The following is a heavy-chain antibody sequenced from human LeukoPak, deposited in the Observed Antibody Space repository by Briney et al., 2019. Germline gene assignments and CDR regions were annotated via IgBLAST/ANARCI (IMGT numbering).Heavy chain of an antibody. Sequence: PGGSLRLSCAASGFTFSSYGMHWVRQAPGKGLEWEAFIRYDGSNKYYADSVKGRLTISRDNSKNTLYLQMNSLRAEDTAVYYCAKPKVPAAISFNAFDIWGQGTMDTVSS. J-gene: IGHJ3*02. CDR2: IRYDGSNK. D-gene: IGHD2-2*01. CDR1: GFTFSSYG. V-gene: IGHV3-30*02. CDR3: AKPKVPAAISFNAFDI.